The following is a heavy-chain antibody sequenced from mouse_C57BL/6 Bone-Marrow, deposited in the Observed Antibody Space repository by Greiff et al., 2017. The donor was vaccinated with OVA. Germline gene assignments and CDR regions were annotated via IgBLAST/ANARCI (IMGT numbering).Heavy chain of an antibody. Sequence: QVHVKQPGTELVKPGASVKLSCKASGYTFTSYWMHWVKQRPGQGLEWIGNINPSNGGTNYNEKFKSKATLTVDKSSSTAYMQLSSLTSEDSAVYYCAREGYGSSYYAMDYWGQGTSVTVSS. J-gene: IGHJ4*01. CDR3: AREGYGSSYYAMDY. D-gene: IGHD1-1*01. CDR2: INPSNGGT. V-gene: IGHV1-53*01. CDR1: GYTFTSYW.